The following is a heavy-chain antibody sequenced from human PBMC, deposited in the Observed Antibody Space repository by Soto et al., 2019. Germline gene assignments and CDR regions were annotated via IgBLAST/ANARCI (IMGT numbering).Heavy chain of an antibody. CDR1: GYTFTSYA. D-gene: IGHD3-10*01. J-gene: IGHJ4*02. CDR2: INAGNGNT. Sequence: QVQLVQSGAEVKKPGASVKVSCKASGYTFTSYAMYWVRQAPGQRLEWMGWINAGNGNTKYSQKLQGRVHNTRDPTASPAYMELGRLRSEDKAVYYCARDMGFGLSDYWGQGTLVPVSS. V-gene: IGHV1-3*01. CDR3: ARDMGFGLSDY.